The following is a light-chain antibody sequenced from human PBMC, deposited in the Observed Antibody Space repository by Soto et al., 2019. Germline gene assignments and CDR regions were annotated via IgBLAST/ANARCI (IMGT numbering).Light chain of an antibody. J-gene: IGKJ1*01. CDR1: QSVNSN. CDR3: QQCNTFWT. CDR2: DAS. Sequence: ESLFTQSPGTLSLSPGERATLSCRASQSVNSNLAWYQQKPGQAPRLLIYDASIRATGIPARFSGSGSGTEFTLTISSLQPDDFATYYCQQCNTFWTFGQGTKVDIK. V-gene: IGKV3-11*01.